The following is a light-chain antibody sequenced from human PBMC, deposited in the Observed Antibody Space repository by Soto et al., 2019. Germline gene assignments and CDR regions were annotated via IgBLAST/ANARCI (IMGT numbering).Light chain of an antibody. V-gene: IGKV3-20*01. CDR1: QSVSSN. J-gene: IGKJ5*01. CDR3: QQYGSSPFT. CDR2: GAS. Sequence: EVVMTQSPATLSVSPGERATLSCRASQSVSSNVAWYQQKPGQAPRLLIYGASSRATGIPDRFSGSGSGTDFTLTISRLEPEDFAVYYCQQYGSSPFTFGQGTRLEN.